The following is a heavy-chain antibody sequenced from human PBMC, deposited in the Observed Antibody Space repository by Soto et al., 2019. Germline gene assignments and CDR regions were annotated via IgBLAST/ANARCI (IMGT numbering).Heavy chain of an antibody. V-gene: IGHV1-69*13. D-gene: IGHD6-19*01. Sequence: SVNVSCKASGGTFSSYAISWVRQAPGQGLEWMGGIIPIFGTANYAQKFQGRVTITADESTSTAYMELSSLRSEDTAVYYCARATGIAVAGTLPDYYYYGMDVWGQGTTVTVSS. J-gene: IGHJ6*02. CDR1: GGTFSSYA. CDR3: ARATGIAVAGTLPDYYYYGMDV. CDR2: IIPIFGTA.